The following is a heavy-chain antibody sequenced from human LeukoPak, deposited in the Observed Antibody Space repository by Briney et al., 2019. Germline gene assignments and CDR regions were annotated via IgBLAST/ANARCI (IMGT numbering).Heavy chain of an antibody. J-gene: IGHJ4*02. V-gene: IGHV3-15*01. CDR3: TTWNY. D-gene: IGHD5-12*01. CDR1: GFTFSNAW. CDR2: IKSKIDGGTP. Sequence: GGSLRLSCAASGFTFSNAWMSWVRQAPGKGLEWVGRIKSKIDGGTPDCAAPVKGRFTISRDDSKNTLYLQMNSLKTEDTAVYYCTTWNYWGQGTLVTVSS.